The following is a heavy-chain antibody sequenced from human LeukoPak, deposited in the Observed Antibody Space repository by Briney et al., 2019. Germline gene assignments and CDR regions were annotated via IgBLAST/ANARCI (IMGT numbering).Heavy chain of an antibody. V-gene: IGHV4-59*01. J-gene: IGHJ3*02. CDR3: ARVGFTRRVSAPSVAFDI. CDR1: GASITSYF. D-gene: IGHD6-13*01. CDR2: IYYSGTS. Sequence: PSETLSLTCTVSGASITSYFWAWIRQPPGKGLECLGYIYYSGTSNSNPSPRSRLTISVDTSKNQLSLKLNSVTAADTALYYCARVGFTRRVSAPSVAFDIWGRGTMITVSS.